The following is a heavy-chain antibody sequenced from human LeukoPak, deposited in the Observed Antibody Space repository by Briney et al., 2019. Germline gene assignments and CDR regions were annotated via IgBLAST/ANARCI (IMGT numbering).Heavy chain of an antibody. CDR2: ISYDGYNK. CDR1: GFTFSNYV. J-gene: IGHJ4*02. CDR3: AKAEGYDILTGLDY. D-gene: IGHD3-9*01. V-gene: IGHV3-30*18. Sequence: PGGSLRLSCAASGFTFSNYVMHWVRQAPGKGLEWVALISYDGYNKYYSDSVKGRFTISRDNSENTLYLQMNSLRTEDTAVYYCAKAEGYDILTGLDYWGQGTLVTVSS.